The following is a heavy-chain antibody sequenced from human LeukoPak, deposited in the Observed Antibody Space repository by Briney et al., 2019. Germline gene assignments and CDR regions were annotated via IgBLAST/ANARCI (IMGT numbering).Heavy chain of an antibody. J-gene: IGHJ4*02. V-gene: IGHV3-74*01. CDR2: INSDGSST. D-gene: IGHD5-12*01. CDR1: GFTFSSYW. Sequence: PGGSLRLSCAASGFTFSSYWMHWVRQAPGKGLVWVSRINSDGSSTTYADSVKGRFTISRDNAKNTLYLQMNSLRAEDTALYYCARDGYDDPFDYWGQGTLVTVSS. CDR3: ARDGYDDPFDY.